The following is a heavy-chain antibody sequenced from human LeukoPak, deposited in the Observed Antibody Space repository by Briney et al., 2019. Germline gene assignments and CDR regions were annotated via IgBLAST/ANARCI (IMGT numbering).Heavy chain of an antibody. CDR1: GGSISSYY. CDR3: ARDILDYYGSGSITEDY. J-gene: IGHJ4*02. D-gene: IGHD3-10*01. Sequence: PSETLSLTCTVSGGSISSYYWSWIRQPAGKGLEWIGRIYTSGSTNYNPSLKSRVTISVDTSKNQFSLKLSSVTAADTAVYYCARDILDYYGSGSITEDYWGQGTLVTVSS. V-gene: IGHV4-4*07. CDR2: IYTSGST.